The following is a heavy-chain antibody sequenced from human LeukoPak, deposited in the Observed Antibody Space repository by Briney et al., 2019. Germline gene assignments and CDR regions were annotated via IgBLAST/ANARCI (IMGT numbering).Heavy chain of an antibody. J-gene: IGHJ5*02. V-gene: IGHV1-46*01. D-gene: IGHD3-10*01. CDR1: GYTFTSYY. CDR3: AAGSMVRAVIISWFDP. CDR2: INPSGGST. Sequence: ASVKVSCKASGYTFTSYYMHWVRQAPGQGLEWMGIINPSGGSTSYAQKFQGRVTMTRDTSTSTVYMELSSLRSEDTAVYYCAAGSMVRAVIISWFDPWGQGTLVTVSS.